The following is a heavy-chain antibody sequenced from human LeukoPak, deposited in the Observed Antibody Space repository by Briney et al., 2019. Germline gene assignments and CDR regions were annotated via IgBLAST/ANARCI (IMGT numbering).Heavy chain of an antibody. Sequence: SQTLSLTCAISGDSVSSNSAAWNWIRQSPSRGLEWLGRTYYRSKLYNDYAVSVKSRITINPDTSKNQFSLQLNSVTPEDTAVYYCAREMVGPGIAVAGTGGWAFDIWGQGTMVTVSS. V-gene: IGHV6-1*01. CDR2: TYYRSKLYN. D-gene: IGHD6-19*01. CDR3: AREMVGPGIAVAGTGGWAFDI. J-gene: IGHJ3*02. CDR1: GDSVSSNSAA.